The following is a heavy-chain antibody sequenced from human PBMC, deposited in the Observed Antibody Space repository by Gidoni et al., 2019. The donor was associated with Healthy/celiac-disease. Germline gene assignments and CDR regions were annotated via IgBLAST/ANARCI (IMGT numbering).Heavy chain of an antibody. CDR2: ISGSGGST. V-gene: IGHV3-23*01. D-gene: IGHD3-9*01. CDR1: GFTFSSYA. J-gene: IGHJ5*02. CDR3: AKRGYYDILT. Sequence: EVQLLESGGGLVQPGGCRRLSWAASGFTFSSYAMSWVRQAQGKGLEWVSAISGSGGSTYCADSVKGRFTISIDNSKNTLYLQMNSLRAEDTAVYYCAKRGYYDILTWGQGTLVTVSS.